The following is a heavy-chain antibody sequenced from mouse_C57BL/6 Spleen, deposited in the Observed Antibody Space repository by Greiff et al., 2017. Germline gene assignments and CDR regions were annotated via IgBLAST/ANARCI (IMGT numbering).Heavy chain of an antibody. Sequence: QVQLQQSGPGLVQPSQSLSITCTVSGFSLTSYGVHWVRQSPGKGLEWLGVIWSGGSTDSNAAFISRLSINKDKSKSQVFFKMNRLQADDTAIYYCARNGYYRYFDVWGTGTTVTVSS. J-gene: IGHJ1*03. V-gene: IGHV2-2*01. CDR3: ARNGYYRYFDV. CDR2: IWSGGST. CDR1: GFSLTSYG.